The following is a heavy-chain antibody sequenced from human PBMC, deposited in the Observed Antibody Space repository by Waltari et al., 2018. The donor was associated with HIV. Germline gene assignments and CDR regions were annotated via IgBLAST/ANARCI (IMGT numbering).Heavy chain of an antibody. D-gene: IGHD3-10*01. CDR3: ASDRSNYGSGSYDAFDI. J-gene: IGHJ3*02. Sequence: QVQLVQSGAEVKKPGGSVKVSCKASGYTFTDYYIHWVRQAPGQGVERMGRNHPDSGGTNFAQKFHGRVTMTRAASISTVYMELNSLISDDTAVYYCASDRSNYGSGSYDAFDIWGQETMVTVSS. CDR1: GYTFTDYY. V-gene: IGHV1-2*06. CDR2: NHPDSGGT.